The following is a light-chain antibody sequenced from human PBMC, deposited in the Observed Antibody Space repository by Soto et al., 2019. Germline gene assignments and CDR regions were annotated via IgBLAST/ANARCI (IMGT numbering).Light chain of an antibody. CDR3: QQRSNWPAN. J-gene: IGKJ5*01. CDR2: AAS. V-gene: IGKV1-12*01. CDR1: QGISSW. Sequence: DIQMTQSPSSVSASVGDRVTITCRASQGISSWLAWYQQKPGKAPKVLIYAASNRATGTPARFSGSGSGTDFTLTISNLEPEDFAVYYCQQRSNWPANFGQGTRLEIK.